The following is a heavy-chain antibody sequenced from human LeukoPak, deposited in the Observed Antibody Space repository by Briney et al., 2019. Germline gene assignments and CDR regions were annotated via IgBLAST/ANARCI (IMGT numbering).Heavy chain of an antibody. CDR1: GYTFTGSY. V-gene: IGHV1-2*02. CDR3: ARDRSVGATDDAFDV. D-gene: IGHD1-26*01. CDR2: INPNSGGT. Sequence: ASVKVSCKTSGYTFTGSYMHWVRQAPGQGLEWMGWINPNSGGTNYAQGFQGRVTMTRDTSISTVYMQLSRLRFDDTAVYYCARDRSVGATDDAFDVWGPGTMVTVSS. J-gene: IGHJ3*01.